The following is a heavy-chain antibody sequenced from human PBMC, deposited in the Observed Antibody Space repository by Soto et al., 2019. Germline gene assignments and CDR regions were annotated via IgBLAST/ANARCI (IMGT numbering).Heavy chain of an antibody. J-gene: IGHJ4*02. CDR2: IYYSGST. Sequence: SETLSLTCTVSGGSISSYYWSWIRQPPGKGLEWIGYIYYSGSTNYNPSLKSRVTISVDTSKNQFSLKLSSVTAADTAVYYCARGLAYYYGSGSSLPFDYWGQGTLVTVSS. V-gene: IGHV4-59*01. D-gene: IGHD3-10*01. CDR3: ARGLAYYYGSGSSLPFDY. CDR1: GGSISSYY.